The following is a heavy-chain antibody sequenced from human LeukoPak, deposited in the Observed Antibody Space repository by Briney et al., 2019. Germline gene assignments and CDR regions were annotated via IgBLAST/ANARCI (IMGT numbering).Heavy chain of an antibody. D-gene: IGHD3-10*01. CDR1: GYTFTSYD. J-gene: IGHJ4*02. CDR3: ARPTTMVRGAPLGY. CDR2: MNPNGGNT. Sequence: ASVKVSCKASGYTFTSYDINWVRQATGQGLEWMGWMNPNGGNTGYAQKFQGRVTMTRNTSISTAYMELSSLRSEDTAVYYCARPTTMVRGAPLGYWGQGTLVTVSS. V-gene: IGHV1-8*01.